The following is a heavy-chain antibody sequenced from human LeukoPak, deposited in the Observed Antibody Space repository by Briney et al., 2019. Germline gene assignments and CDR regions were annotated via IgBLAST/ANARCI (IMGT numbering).Heavy chain of an antibody. V-gene: IGHV3-23*01. J-gene: IGHJ4*02. CDR3: AAYCSSTSCYAEVDY. CDR1: GFTFSSYA. Sequence: GGSLRLSCAASGFTFSSYAMSWVRQVPGKGLEWVSAISGSGGSTYYADSVKGRFTISRDNSKNTLYLQMNSLRAEDTAVYYCAAYCSSTSCYAEVDYWGQGTLVTVSS. CDR2: ISGSGGST. D-gene: IGHD2-2*01.